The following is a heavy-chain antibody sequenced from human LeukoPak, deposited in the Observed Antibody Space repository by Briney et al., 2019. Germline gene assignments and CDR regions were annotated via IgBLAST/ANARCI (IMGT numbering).Heavy chain of an antibody. CDR1: KFTFSTSA. CDR3: AKESQTYYDIMTGYQNYYFDY. Sequence: GGSLRLSCAASKFTFSTSAMSWVRQAPGKGLEWVSALSGSGANTYYVDSVKGRFTISRDNSKNTLYLEMSSLRSDDTAVYYCAKESQTYYDIMTGYQNYYFDYWGQGTLVTVSS. D-gene: IGHD3-9*01. J-gene: IGHJ4*02. CDR2: LSGSGANT. V-gene: IGHV3-23*01.